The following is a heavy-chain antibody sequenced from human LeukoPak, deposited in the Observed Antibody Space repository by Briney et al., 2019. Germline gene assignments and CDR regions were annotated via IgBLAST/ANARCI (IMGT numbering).Heavy chain of an antibody. V-gene: IGHV3-30*02. J-gene: IGHJ3*02. CDR2: IRYDGSNK. CDR3: YGYYYDSSGYSDDAFDI. Sequence: GGSLRLSCAASGFTFSSYGMHWVRQAPGKGLEWVAFIRYDGSNKYYAVSVKGRFTISRDNSKNTLYLQMNSLRAEDTAVYYCYGYYYDSSGYSDDAFDIWGQGTMVTVSS. CDR1: GFTFSSYG. D-gene: IGHD3-22*01.